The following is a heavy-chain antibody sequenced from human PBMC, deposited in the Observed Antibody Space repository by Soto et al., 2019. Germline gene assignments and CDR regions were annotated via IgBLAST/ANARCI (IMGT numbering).Heavy chain of an antibody. CDR1: GGSISSSSYY. Sequence: QLQLQESGPGLVKPSETLSLTCTVSGGSISSSSYYWGWIRQPPGKGLEWIGSIYYSGSTYYNPSLKSRVTISVDTSKNQFSLKLSSVTAADTAFYYCARQSSTSTAARYFDYWGQGTLVTVSS. J-gene: IGHJ4*02. D-gene: IGHD6-6*01. CDR3: ARQSSTSTAARYFDY. V-gene: IGHV4-39*01. CDR2: IYYSGST.